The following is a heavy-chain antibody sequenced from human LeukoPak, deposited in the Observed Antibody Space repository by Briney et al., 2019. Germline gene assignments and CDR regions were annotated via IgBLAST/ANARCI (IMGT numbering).Heavy chain of an antibody. V-gene: IGHV3-11*01. CDR2: ISSSGSTI. CDR1: GFTFSDYY. J-gene: IGHJ4*02. Sequence: GGSLRLSCAASGFTFSDYYMSWIRQAPGKGLEWISYISSSGSTIYYADSVKGRFTISRDNAKNSLYLQMNSLRAEDTAVYYCARDNLYDSSGYYPHFDYWGQGTLVTVSS. CDR3: ARDNLYDSSGYYPHFDY. D-gene: IGHD3-22*01.